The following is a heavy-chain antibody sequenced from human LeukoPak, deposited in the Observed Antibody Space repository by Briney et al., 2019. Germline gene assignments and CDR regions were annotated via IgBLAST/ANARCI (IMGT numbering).Heavy chain of an antibody. CDR1: GYPINNAYY. CDR2: LYHPDST. Sequence: SETLSLTCAVSGYPINNAYYWVWIRQPPGKGLEWIGSLYHPDSTYYNPSLKSRVTMSVDTSRNQFSLKLSFVTAADTAVYYCARQYDPYFYYYLDLWGTGTTVTVSS. CDR3: ARQYDPYFYYYLDL. D-gene: IGHD3-3*01. V-gene: IGHV4-38-2*01. J-gene: IGHJ6*03.